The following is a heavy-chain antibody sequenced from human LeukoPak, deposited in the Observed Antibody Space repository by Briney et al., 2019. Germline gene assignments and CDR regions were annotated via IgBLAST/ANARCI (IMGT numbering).Heavy chain of an antibody. CDR2: IYYSGST. V-gene: IGHV4-59*01. CDR3: ARALTPGYCSGGTCSYFDY. D-gene: IGHD2-15*01. CDR1: GGSIRSYY. J-gene: IGHJ4*02. Sequence: PSETLSLTCTVSGGSIRSYYLSWIRQPPGKGLEWIGYIYYSGSTNSNPSLKSRVTISVDTSKNQFSLKVSSVTAADTAVYYCARALTPGYCSGGTCSYFDYWGQGTLVTVSS.